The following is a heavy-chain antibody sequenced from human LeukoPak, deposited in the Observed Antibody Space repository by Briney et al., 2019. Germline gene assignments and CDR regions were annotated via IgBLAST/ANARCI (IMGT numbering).Heavy chain of an antibody. D-gene: IGHD3-10*01. CDR3: ARHGVYGSGSYYYWFDL. J-gene: IGHJ5*02. CDR1: GYNFNNYW. V-gene: IGHV5-10-1*01. Sequence: GESLKISCKASGYNFNNYWISWVRQMPGKGLEWMGRIDPSDSYTDYRPSFQGHVTISVDKSISTAYLQWSGLKASDTAMYYCARHGVYGSGSYYYWFDLWGQGTLVTVSS. CDR2: IDPSDSYT.